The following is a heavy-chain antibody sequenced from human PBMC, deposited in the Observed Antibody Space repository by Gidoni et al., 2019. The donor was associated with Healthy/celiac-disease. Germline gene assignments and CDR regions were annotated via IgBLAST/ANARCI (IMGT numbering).Heavy chain of an antibody. J-gene: IGHJ4*02. Sequence: EVQLVESGGGLVKPGGSLRLSCAASGFTFSSYSMNWVRQAPGKGLEGVSPISRSSSDRYYADSGKGRFTISRDNAKNSLYLQMNSLRAEDTAVYYCARVVPLVGAIGGYWGQGTLVTVSS. D-gene: IGHD1-26*01. V-gene: IGHV3-21*01. CDR1: GFTFSSYS. CDR2: ISRSSSDR. CDR3: ARVVPLVGAIGGY.